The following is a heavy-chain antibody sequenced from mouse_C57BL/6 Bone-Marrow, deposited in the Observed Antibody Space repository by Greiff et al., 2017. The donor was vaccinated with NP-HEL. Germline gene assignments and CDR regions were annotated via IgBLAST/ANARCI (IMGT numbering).Heavy chain of an antibody. CDR3: ARLIPRFTY. V-gene: IGHV5-17*01. J-gene: IGHJ3*01. CDR1: GFTFSDYG. Sequence: EVQLVESGGGLVKPGGSLKLSCAASGFTFSDYGMHWVRQAPEKGLEWVAYISSGSSTIYYADTVKGRFTISRDNAKNTLFLQMTSLRSEDTAMYYCARLIPRFTYWGQGTLVTVSA. CDR2: ISSGSSTI.